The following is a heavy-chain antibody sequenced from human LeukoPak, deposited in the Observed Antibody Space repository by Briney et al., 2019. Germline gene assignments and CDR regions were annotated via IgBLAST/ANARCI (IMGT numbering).Heavy chain of an antibody. Sequence: PSETLSLTCTVSGGSINSGSYYWSWIRQHPGKGLEWLGYIYYRGDTNYNPSLKSRVTISLDTSKTQFSLKVKSVTAADTAVYYCASAGYSSGWYHYWGQGTRVTVSS. D-gene: IGHD6-13*01. V-gene: IGHV4-31*03. CDR2: IYYRGDT. J-gene: IGHJ4*02. CDR1: GGSINSGSYY. CDR3: ASAGYSSGWYHY.